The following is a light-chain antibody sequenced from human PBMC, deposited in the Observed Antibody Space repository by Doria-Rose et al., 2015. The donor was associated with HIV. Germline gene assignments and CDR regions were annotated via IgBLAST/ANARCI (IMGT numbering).Light chain of an antibody. Sequence: RVTITCRASQSINNWLAWFQQKAGKAPKLLIYKASSLESGVPSRFSGSGSGTEFTLTISSLQPDDFATYYCQQYNSYPWTFGQGTKVEIK. J-gene: IGKJ1*01. CDR3: QQYNSYPWT. CDR2: KAS. CDR1: QSINNW. V-gene: IGKV1-5*03.